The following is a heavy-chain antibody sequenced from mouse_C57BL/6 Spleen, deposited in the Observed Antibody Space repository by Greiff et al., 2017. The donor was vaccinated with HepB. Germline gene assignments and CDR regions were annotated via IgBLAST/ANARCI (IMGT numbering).Heavy chain of an antibody. CDR2: IYPSDSET. J-gene: IGHJ2*01. CDR3: ARQLRSYFDY. CDR1: GYTFTSYW. D-gene: IGHD3-2*02. Sequence: VQLQQSGAELVRPGSSVKLSCKASGYTFTSYWMDWVKQRPGQGLEWIGNIYPSDSETHYNQKFKDKATLTVDKSSSTAYMQLSSLTSEDSAVYYCARQLRSYFDYWGQGTTLTVSS. V-gene: IGHV1-61*01.